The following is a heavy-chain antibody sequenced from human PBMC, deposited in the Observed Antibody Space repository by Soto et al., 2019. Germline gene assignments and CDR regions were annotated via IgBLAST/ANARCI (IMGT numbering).Heavy chain of an antibody. CDR3: AKDRRDTDMGEHNAAQPNWFDP. CDR1: GFTFSSYD. Sequence: GGFLRLSCAASGFTFSSYDMHWVRQAPGKGLEWVAVISYDGSNKYYADSVKGRFTISRDNSKNTLYLQMNSLRAEDTAVYYCAKDRRDTDMGEHNAAQPNWFDPWGQGTLVTVSS. V-gene: IGHV3-30*18. J-gene: IGHJ5*02. D-gene: IGHD5-18*01. CDR2: ISYDGSNK.